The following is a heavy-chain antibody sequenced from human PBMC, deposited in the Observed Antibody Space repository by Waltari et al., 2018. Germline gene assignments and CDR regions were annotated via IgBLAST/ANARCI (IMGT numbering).Heavy chain of an antibody. V-gene: IGHV3-30*02. CDR2: IATVSSRV. D-gene: IGHD2-21*01. CDR3: AKGGIVGTVGPYYVDI. Sequence: QGQLVESGGGVLQPGGSLTLSCEASGFKFGDYGMHWVRQVPVKGCEWLAFIATVSSRVNTQGAIAGGFSISRDGAQKTGQIRLTSMRVNDTAVYYCAKGGIVGTVGPYYVDIWGRGTSVFVSS. CDR1: GFKFGDYG. J-gene: IGHJ6*03.